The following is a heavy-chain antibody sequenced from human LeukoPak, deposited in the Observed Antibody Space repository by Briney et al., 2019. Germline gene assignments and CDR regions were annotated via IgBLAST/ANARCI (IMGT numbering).Heavy chain of an antibody. D-gene: IGHD6-19*01. CDR1: GGSINNYY. CDR3: ARFIAGVAGRDYFDY. Sequence: SETLSLTCTVSGGSINNYYWSWIRQPPGRGLEWIGYIYNSGSTNYIPSLKSRVTISADTSKNQFSLKLSSVTAADTAVYYCARFIAGVAGRDYFDYWGQGTLVTVSS. J-gene: IGHJ4*02. CDR2: IYNSGST. V-gene: IGHV4-59*08.